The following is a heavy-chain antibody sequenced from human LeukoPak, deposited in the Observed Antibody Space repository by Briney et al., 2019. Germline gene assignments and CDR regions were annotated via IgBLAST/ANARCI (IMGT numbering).Heavy chain of an antibody. CDR1: GFTFSSYA. CDR2: FSGSGDNT. D-gene: IGHD6-19*01. J-gene: IGHJ3*02. CDR3: AKGRGSSGWAGGFDI. Sequence: QPGGSLRLSCAASGFTFSSYAMSWVRQAPGKGLEWVSTFSGSGDNTYYADSVKGRFTISRDNSKNTVYLQMNSLRGEDTAVYYCAKGRGSSGWAGGFDIWGQGTMVTVSS. V-gene: IGHV3-23*01.